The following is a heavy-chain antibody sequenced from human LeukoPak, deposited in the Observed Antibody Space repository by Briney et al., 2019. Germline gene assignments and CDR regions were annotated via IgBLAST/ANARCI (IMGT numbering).Heavy chain of an antibody. CDR1: GGSISSSSYY. J-gene: IGHJ5*02. V-gene: IGHV4-39*07. CDR2: IYYSGST. Sequence: KPSETLSLTCTVSGGSISSSSYYWGWIRQPPGKGLEWIGSIYYSGSTYYNPSLKSRVTISVDTSKNQFSLKLSSVTAADTAVYYCAREAPITIFGVVPSFDPWGQGTLVTVSS. D-gene: IGHD3-3*01. CDR3: AREAPITIFGVVPSFDP.